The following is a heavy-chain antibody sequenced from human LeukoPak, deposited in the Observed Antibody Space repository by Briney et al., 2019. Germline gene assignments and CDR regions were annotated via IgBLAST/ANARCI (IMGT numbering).Heavy chain of an antibody. CDR2: INPNSGGT. CDR3: ARGYCSGGSCYYYYYMDV. D-gene: IGHD2-15*01. V-gene: IGHV1-2*02. CDR1: GYTFTGYY. J-gene: IGHJ6*03. Sequence: EASVKVSCKASGYTFTGYYMHWVRQAPGQGLEWMGWINPNSGGTNYAQKFQGRVTMTRDTSISTAYMELSRLRSDDTAVYYCARGYCSGGSCYYYYYMDVWGKGTTVTISS.